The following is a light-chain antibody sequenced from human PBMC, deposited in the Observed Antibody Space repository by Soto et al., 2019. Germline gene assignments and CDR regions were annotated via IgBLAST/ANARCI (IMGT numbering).Light chain of an antibody. V-gene: IGKV3-20*01. CDR1: QSVSSSY. CDR2: GAS. J-gene: IGKJ3*01. Sequence: EIVLTQSPGTLSLSPGEIGTLSCRASQSVSSSYLAWYQQKPGQAPRLLIFGASSRASGIPDRFSGSGSGTDFTLTISRLEPEDFAVYYCQQYGTSPFTFGPGTKVDI. CDR3: QQYGTSPFT.